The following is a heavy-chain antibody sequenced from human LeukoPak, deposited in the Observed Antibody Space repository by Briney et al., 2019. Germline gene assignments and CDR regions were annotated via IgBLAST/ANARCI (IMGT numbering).Heavy chain of an antibody. V-gene: IGHV3-48*01. J-gene: IGHJ4*02. D-gene: IGHD3-16*01. CDR3: AKDNGKWDYLALFDH. Sequence: HPGGSLRLSCAASGFTFSSYSMNWVRQAPGKGLEWVSYISSSSSTIYYADSVKGRFTISRDNSNNTHYLQMNSLRAEDSAIYFCAKDNGKWDYLALFDHWGQGAQVIVSS. CDR1: GFTFSSYS. CDR2: ISSSSSTI.